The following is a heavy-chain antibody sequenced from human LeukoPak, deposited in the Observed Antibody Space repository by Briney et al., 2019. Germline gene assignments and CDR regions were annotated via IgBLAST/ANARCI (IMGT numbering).Heavy chain of an antibody. D-gene: IGHD3-22*01. J-gene: IGHJ6*03. CDR3: ARGVHSSGYYQYYYYYMDV. V-gene: IGHV1-8*01. Sequence: GASVKVSCKASGYTFTSYDINWVRQATGQGLAWMGWMNPNSGNTGYAQKFQGRVTMTRNTSISTAYMELSSLRSEDTAVYYCARGVHSSGYYQYYYYYMDVWGKGTTVTISS. CDR1: GYTFTSYD. CDR2: MNPNSGNT.